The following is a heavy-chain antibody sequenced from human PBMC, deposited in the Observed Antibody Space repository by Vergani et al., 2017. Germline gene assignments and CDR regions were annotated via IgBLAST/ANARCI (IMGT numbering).Heavy chain of an antibody. V-gene: IGHV4-38-2*02. D-gene: IGHD3-9*01. CDR1: GYSINSGFY. J-gene: IGHJ4*02. CDR2: VYHSGAS. CDR3: ARHHNIDWFPNYFDF. Sequence: QVQLQESGPGLVRPSETLSLTCTVSGYSINSGFYWGWIRQPPGKGLEWIGTVYHSGASYYSPSLKGRVTLSVDTSKNQFSRKVSFVTTADTAVYYCARHHNIDWFPNYFDFWGQGTLVPVSS.